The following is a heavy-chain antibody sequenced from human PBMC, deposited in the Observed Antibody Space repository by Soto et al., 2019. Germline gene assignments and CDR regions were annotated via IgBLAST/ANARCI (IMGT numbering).Heavy chain of an antibody. CDR3: ARHGDYYGSGSYYNGWFDP. V-gene: IGHV4-39*01. CDR1: GGSISSSLFH. J-gene: IGHJ5*02. CDR2: IKYSGTT. D-gene: IGHD3-10*01. Sequence: SETLSLTCTVSGGSISSSLFHWGWIRQPPGKGLEWIASIKYSGTTFYNPSLKSRVTISVDTSKNQFSLKLSSVTAADTAVYYCARHGDYYGSGSYYNGWFDPWGQGTLVTVSS.